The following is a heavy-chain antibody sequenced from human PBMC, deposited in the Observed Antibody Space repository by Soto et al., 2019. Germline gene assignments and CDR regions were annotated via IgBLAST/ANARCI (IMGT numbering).Heavy chain of an antibody. CDR1: GGSFSDYY. D-gene: IGHD3-3*01. V-gene: IGHV4-34*01. CDR2: INHSGST. CDR3: ARARKGSGSDYYYHYGMDV. Sequence: TSETLSPTCSVYGGSFSDYYWSWIRQPPGTGLEWIGEINHSGSTNYNPSLKSRVTISVHTSKNQFSLKLSSVAAADTAVYYCARARKGSGSDYYYHYGMDVWGKGTTVTVSS. J-gene: IGHJ6*04.